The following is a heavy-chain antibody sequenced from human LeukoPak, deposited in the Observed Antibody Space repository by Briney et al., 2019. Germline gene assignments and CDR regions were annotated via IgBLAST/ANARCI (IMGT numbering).Heavy chain of an antibody. CDR2: ISGSGGST. Sequence: GGSLRLSCAASGFTFSRYAMSWVRQAPGKGLEWVSAISGSGGSTYYADSVKGRFTISRDNSKNTLYLQMNSLRAEDTAVYYCAKARRVTMIVSALCDYWGQGTLVTVSS. J-gene: IGHJ4*02. CDR1: GFTFSRYA. V-gene: IGHV3-23*01. D-gene: IGHD3-22*01. CDR3: AKARRVTMIVSALCDY.